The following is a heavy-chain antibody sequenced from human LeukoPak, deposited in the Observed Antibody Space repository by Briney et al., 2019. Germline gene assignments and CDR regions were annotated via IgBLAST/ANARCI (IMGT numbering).Heavy chain of an antibody. Sequence: GASVKVSCKASGGTFSSYAISWVRQAPGQGLEWMGWINAGNGNTKYSQKFQGRVTITRDTSASTAYMELSSLRSEDTAVYYCARYIRSSSFFDPWGQGTLVTVSS. CDR3: ARYIRSSSFFDP. V-gene: IGHV1-3*01. D-gene: IGHD6-13*01. CDR1: GGTFSSYA. CDR2: INAGNGNT. J-gene: IGHJ5*02.